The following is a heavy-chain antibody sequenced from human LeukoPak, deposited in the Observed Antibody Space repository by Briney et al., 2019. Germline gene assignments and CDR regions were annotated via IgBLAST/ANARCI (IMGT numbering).Heavy chain of an antibody. CDR1: GFTLSSYG. D-gene: IGHD3-10*01. CDR3: AREESGLDY. CDR2: IWYDGSNK. J-gene: IGHJ4*02. Sequence: GGSLRLSCVASGFTLSSYGMHWVRQAPGKGLEWVAVIWYDGSNKYYADSVKGRFTISRDNSKNTLYLQMNSLRAEDTAVYYCAREESGLDYWGQGTLVTVSS. V-gene: IGHV3-33*08.